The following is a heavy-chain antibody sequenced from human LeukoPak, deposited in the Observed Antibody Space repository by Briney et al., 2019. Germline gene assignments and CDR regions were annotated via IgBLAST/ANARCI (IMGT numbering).Heavy chain of an antibody. CDR3: ARDRMRTTVTTTFDY. CDR2: ISAYNGNT. CDR1: GYTFTSYG. V-gene: IGHV1-18*01. D-gene: IGHD4-17*01. J-gene: IGHJ4*02. Sequence: AASVKVSCKASGYTFTSYGISWVRQAPGHGLDWMGWISAYNGNTKYAQKLQGRVTMSTDTSTSTAYMELRSLRSDDTAVYYCARDRMRTTVTTTFDYWGQGTLVTVSS.